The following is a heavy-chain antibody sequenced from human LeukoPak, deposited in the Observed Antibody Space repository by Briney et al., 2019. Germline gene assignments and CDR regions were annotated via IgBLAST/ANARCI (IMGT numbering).Heavy chain of an antibody. J-gene: IGHJ4*02. CDR3: AREVSYYFDD. CDR1: GFTLSSYS. CDR2: ISSSSSTI. Sequence: PGGSLRLSCAASGFTLSSYSMNWVRQAPGKGLEWVSYISSSSSTIYDADSVKGRFTISRDNAKNSLYLQMNSLRAEDTAVYYCAREVSYYFDDWGQGTLVTVSS. V-gene: IGHV3-48*04.